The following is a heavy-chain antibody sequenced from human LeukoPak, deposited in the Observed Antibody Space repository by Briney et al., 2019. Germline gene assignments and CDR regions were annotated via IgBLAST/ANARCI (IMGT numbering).Heavy chain of an antibody. CDR3: ARSRVSYGFYNWFDP. D-gene: IGHD5-18*01. CDR1: GGTFSSYA. V-gene: IGHV1-69*13. CDR2: IIPIFGTA. J-gene: IGHJ5*02. Sequence: SVKVSCKASGGTFSSYAISWVRQAPGQGLEWMGGIIPIFGTANYAQKFQGRVTITADESTSTAYMELSSLRSEDTAVYYCARSRVSYGFYNWFDPWGQGTLVTVSS.